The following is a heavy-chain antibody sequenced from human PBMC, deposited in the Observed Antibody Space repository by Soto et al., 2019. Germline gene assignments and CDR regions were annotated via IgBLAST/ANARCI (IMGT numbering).Heavy chain of an antibody. CDR1: GGSISNYF. CDR2: IYYTGGT. CDR3: ARHRPDGTSHDY. J-gene: IGHJ4*02. D-gene: IGHD2-2*01. Sequence: QVQLQESGPGLVKPSETLSLTCSVSGGSISNYFWSWIRQPPGKGLEWIGYIYYTGGTDYNPSLKNLLTISVDLSRNEFSLKLYSVTAADTAVYFCARHRPDGTSHDYWVQGTLVSVSS. V-gene: IGHV4-59*08.